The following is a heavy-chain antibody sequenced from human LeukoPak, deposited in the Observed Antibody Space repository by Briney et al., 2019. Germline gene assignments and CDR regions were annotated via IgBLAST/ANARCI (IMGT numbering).Heavy chain of an antibody. J-gene: IGHJ6*02. V-gene: IGHV3-7*03. CDR2: IKQDGSEK. D-gene: IGHD5-18*01. CDR3: ARGVWDTAMIQVYYYGMDV. Sequence: GGSLRLSCAASGFTFSSYWMSWVRQAPGKGLEWVANIKQDGSEKYYVDSVKGRFTISRGNAKNSLYLQMNSLRAEDTAVYYCARGVWDTAMIQVYYYGMDVWGQGTTVTVSS. CDR1: GFTFSSYW.